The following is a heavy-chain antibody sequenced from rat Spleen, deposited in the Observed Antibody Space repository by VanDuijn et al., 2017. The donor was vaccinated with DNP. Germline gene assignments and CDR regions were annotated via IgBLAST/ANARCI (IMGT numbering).Heavy chain of an antibody. V-gene: IGHV2-27*01. D-gene: IGHD1-11*01. Sequence: QVQLKESGPGLVQPSQTLSLTCTVSGFSLTNYHVDWVRQPPGKGLEWMGRLQSDENTDYNSVLKSRLSISRDTSKSQVFLKRDSLQSEDIATYCCARGNYGGYDYWGQGVMVTVSS. CDR3: ARGNYGGYDY. J-gene: IGHJ2*01. CDR2: LQSDENT. CDR1: GFSLTNYH.